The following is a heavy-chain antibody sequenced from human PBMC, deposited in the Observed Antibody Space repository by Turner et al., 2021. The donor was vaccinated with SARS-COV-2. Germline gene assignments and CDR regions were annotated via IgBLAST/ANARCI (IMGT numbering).Heavy chain of an antibody. Sequence: EVQLLESGGGLVQPGGSLRLSCAASGFSFSRHGMSGVRQAPGKGLQWVSGISGRGYGTYYVDSVKGRFTISRDNSKNTLFLQMNNLRVDDTAVYYCAKGDTSGWENWYFDLWGRGTLVTVSS. CDR3: AKGDTSGWENWYFDL. CDR2: ISGRGYGT. V-gene: IGHV3-23*01. CDR1: GFSFSRHG. J-gene: IGHJ2*01. D-gene: IGHD6-19*01.